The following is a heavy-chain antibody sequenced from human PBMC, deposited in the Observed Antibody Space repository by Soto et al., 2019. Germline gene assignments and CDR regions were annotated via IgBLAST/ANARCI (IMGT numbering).Heavy chain of an antibody. J-gene: IGHJ4*02. V-gene: IGHV4-39*01. CDR3: ARQIGRGSWSLDH. CDR1: GGSISSSDYW. D-gene: IGHD6-13*01. Sequence: SETLSLTCTVSGGSISSSDYWWGWIRQPPGKGLEWIGSIYYTGSTYYNPSLKSRVIISVDTSKNQFSLRLSSVTAADTAVYYWARQIGRGSWSLDHWGQGTLVTVSS. CDR2: IYYTGST.